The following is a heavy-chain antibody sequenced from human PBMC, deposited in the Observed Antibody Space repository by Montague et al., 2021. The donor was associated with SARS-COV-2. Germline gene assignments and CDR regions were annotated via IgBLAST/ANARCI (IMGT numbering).Heavy chain of an antibody. D-gene: IGHD1-7*01. CDR1: GGSVGSSHYY. V-gene: IGHV4-39*01. CDR3: ARGLYNWNYEHWFDT. CDR2: IYYSGST. J-gene: IGHJ5*02. Sequence: TLSLTCTVSGGSVGSSHYYWAWIRQPPGEGLEWIGTIYYSGSTYYNPSPRSRVTIDVDASTNQFSLKLHSVTAADTAVYFCARGLYNWNYEHWFDTWGQGTLVTVSS.